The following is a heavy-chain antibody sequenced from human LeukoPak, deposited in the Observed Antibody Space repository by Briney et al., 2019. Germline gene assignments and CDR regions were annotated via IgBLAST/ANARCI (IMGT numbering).Heavy chain of an antibody. D-gene: IGHD3-22*01. V-gene: IGHV1-69*13. Sequence: SVKVSCKASGSTFSSYAISWVRQAPGQGLEWMGGIIPIFGTANYAQKFQGRVTITADESTSTAYMELSSLRSEDTAVYYCARKRNLNYYDSSGYYINWGQGTLVTVSS. J-gene: IGHJ4*02. CDR2: IIPIFGTA. CDR3: ARKRNLNYYDSSGYYIN. CDR1: GSTFSSYA.